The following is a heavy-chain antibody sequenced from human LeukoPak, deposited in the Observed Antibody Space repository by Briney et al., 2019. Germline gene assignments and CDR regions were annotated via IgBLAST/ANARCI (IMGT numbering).Heavy chain of an antibody. J-gene: IGHJ4*02. V-gene: IGHV3-69-1*02. CDR1: GFTFSDYS. CDR3: ARAIRL. CDR2: ITGTSDI. D-gene: IGHD1-1*01. Sequence: GGSLRLSCTASGFTFSDYSVNWVRQAPGKGLEWVSCITGTSDIYYADSVKGRFTISRDNAKNSVYLQMNGLRAEDTGIYYCARAIRLWGQGTLVAVSS.